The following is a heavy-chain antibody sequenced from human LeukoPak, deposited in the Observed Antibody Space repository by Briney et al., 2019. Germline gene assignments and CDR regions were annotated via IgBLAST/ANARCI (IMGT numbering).Heavy chain of an antibody. Sequence: ASVKVSCKASGYAFIGNYIHWVRQAPGQGLEWMGWINPDSGTTKYAQNFQGRVTMTSDTSVSTAYMELSSLTSDDTAVYYCARATTIVGVVIIFFDTWGQGTLVTVSS. CDR1: GYAFIGNY. D-gene: IGHD3-3*01. CDR2: INPDSGTT. CDR3: ARATTIVGVVIIFFDT. V-gene: IGHV1-2*02. J-gene: IGHJ4*02.